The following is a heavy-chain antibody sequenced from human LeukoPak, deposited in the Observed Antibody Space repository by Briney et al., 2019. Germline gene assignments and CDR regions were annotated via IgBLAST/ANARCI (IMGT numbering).Heavy chain of an antibody. D-gene: IGHD6-19*01. J-gene: IGHJ4*02. Sequence: GGSLRLSCAASGFTVSSNYMSWIRQAPGKGLEWVSVISSGDNTYYADSVKGRFTISRDNSKNTLYLQMSSLSAEDTAVYYCAGERSSGWYSFDYWGKGTLVTVSS. CDR2: ISSGDNT. CDR3: AGERSSGWYSFDY. CDR1: GFTVSSNY. V-gene: IGHV3-66*01.